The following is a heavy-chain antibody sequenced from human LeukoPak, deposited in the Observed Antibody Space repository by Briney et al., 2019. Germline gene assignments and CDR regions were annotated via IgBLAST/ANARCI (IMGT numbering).Heavy chain of an antibody. J-gene: IGHJ4*02. Sequence: SETLSLTCAVSGGSISGYYWSWIRQPPGKGLEWVGYISYSGSTNYKPSLKSRVTISVDTSKNQFSLKLSSVTAADTAIYYCARDGRAGSLFAYWGQGTLVTVSS. V-gene: IGHV4-59*01. CDR2: ISYSGST. D-gene: IGHD6-19*01. CDR1: GGSISGYY. CDR3: ARDGRAGSLFAY.